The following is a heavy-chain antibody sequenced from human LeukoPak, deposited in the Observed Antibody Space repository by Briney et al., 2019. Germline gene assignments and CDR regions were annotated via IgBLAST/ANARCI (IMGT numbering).Heavy chain of an antibody. CDR2: INPSGGST. Sequence: ASVKVSXKASGYTFTSYYMHWMRQAHGQGLEWIGIINPSGGSTSYAQKFQGRVTMTRDTSTSTVYMELSSLRSEDTAVYYCAREESSSSDYMDVWGKGTTVTVSS. V-gene: IGHV1-46*03. D-gene: IGHD6-6*01. CDR1: GYTFTSYY. CDR3: AREESSSSDYMDV. J-gene: IGHJ6*03.